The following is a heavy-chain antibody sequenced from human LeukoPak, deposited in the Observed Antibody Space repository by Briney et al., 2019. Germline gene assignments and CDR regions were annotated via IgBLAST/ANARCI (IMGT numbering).Heavy chain of an antibody. J-gene: IGHJ4*02. V-gene: IGHV1-2*02. Sequence: GASVKVSCTAAGYTFTGYYMHWVRQAPGQGLEWMGWINPNSGGTNYAQKFQGRVTMTRDTSITTAYMELSRLRSDDTAVYYCARRYFVSGSYYTDYWGQGTLVTVSS. CDR2: INPNSGGT. CDR1: GYTFTGYY. CDR3: ARRYFVSGSYYTDY. D-gene: IGHD3-10*01.